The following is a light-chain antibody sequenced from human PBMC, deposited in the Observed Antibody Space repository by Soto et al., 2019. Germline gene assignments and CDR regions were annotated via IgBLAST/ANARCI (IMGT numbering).Light chain of an antibody. CDR3: ASWDDSLSGYV. CDR2: MND. Sequence: QAVVTQPPSASGNPGQRLTISCSRSTSNILRNYVYWYRQLPGTAPRLLISMNDQRPSGVPDRFSGSKSGTSASLAISGLRSEDEADYYCASWDDSLSGYVFGTGTKLTVL. V-gene: IGLV1-47*01. J-gene: IGLJ1*01. CDR1: TSNILRNY.